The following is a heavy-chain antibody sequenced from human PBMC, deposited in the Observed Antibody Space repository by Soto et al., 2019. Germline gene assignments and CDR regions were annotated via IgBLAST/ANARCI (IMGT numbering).Heavy chain of an antibody. J-gene: IGHJ5*02. D-gene: IGHD1-26*01. CDR3: ATNSGSYNSWFDP. Sequence: ASVKVSCKASGYSFTRNGISWVRQAPGQGLEWMGWISAKNGDTNYAQKLQGRVTMTTDTSTSTAYMELRSLRSDDTAVYYCATNSGSYNSWFDPWGQGTLVTVSS. CDR1: GYSFTRNG. CDR2: ISAKNGDT. V-gene: IGHV1-18*01.